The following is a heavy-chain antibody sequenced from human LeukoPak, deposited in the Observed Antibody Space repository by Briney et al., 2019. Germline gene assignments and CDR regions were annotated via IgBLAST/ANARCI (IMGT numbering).Heavy chain of an antibody. CDR2: IHYSGNT. V-gene: IGHV4-31*03. Sequence: SETLSLTCTVSGGSINIAGHYWSWIRQHPGKGLEWLGNIHYSGNTYDNPSLKSRAIISVDTSKNQLSLRLTSVTAADTAVYYCSIISTMVRGVINWFDSWGPGTLVTVSS. D-gene: IGHD3-10*01. J-gene: IGHJ5*01. CDR3: SIISTMVRGVINWFDS. CDR1: GGSINIAGHY.